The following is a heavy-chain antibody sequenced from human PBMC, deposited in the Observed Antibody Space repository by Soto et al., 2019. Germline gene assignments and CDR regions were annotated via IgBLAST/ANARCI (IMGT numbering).Heavy chain of an antibody. Sequence: GASVKVSWKASGYIFNKYGFNWVRQAPGQGLEWMGRISAFNGYTNFAQKFQGRVTLTTDTSTNTAYMELSSLRSDDTAIYYCARGRGVVIPAGTPDAFDVWGQGTMVTVSS. CDR2: ISAFNGYT. D-gene: IGHD2-21*01. CDR1: GYIFNKYG. CDR3: ARGRGVVIPAGTPDAFDV. V-gene: IGHV1-18*01. J-gene: IGHJ3*01.